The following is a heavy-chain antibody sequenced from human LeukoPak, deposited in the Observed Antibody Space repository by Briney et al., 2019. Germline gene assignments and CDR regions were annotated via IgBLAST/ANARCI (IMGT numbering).Heavy chain of an antibody. D-gene: IGHD3-22*01. CDR1: GGSISTNH. Sequence: SETLSLTCTVSGGSISTNHWSWIRHPPGKGLEWIGSSYNSGSTNYNPSLKGRVTTSVDTSKNQFSLNLRSVTAADTAVYYCARGLYYYDSSGSRRYFDYWGQGTLVTVSS. CDR3: ARGLYYYDSSGSRRYFDY. J-gene: IGHJ4*02. CDR2: SYNSGST. V-gene: IGHV4-59*01.